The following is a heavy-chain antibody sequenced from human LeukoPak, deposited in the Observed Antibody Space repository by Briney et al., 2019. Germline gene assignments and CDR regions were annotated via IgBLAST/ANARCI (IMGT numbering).Heavy chain of an antibody. Sequence: GGSLRLSCAASGFTFSSYAMSWVRQAPGKGLEWVSAISGSGGSTYYADSVKGRFTISRDNSKNTLYLQMNSLRAEDTAVYYCAEHYDSSGYSHPDYWGQGTLVTVSS. D-gene: IGHD3-22*01. CDR2: ISGSGGST. J-gene: IGHJ4*02. CDR1: GFTFSSYA. V-gene: IGHV3-23*01. CDR3: AEHYDSSGYSHPDY.